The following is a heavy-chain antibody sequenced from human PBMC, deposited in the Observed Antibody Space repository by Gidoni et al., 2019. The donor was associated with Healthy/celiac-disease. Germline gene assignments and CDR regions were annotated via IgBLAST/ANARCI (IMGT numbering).Heavy chain of an antibody. CDR2: ISYDGSNK. V-gene: IGHV3-30*18. Sequence: QVQLVESGGGVVQPGRSLRLSCAASGFTFRRYGMPWVRQAPGKGLEWVAVISYDGSNKYYADSVKGRFTISRDNSKNTLYLQMNSLRAEDTAVYYCAKSRLYCSGGSCYSYYFDYWGQGTLVTVSS. J-gene: IGHJ4*02. D-gene: IGHD2-15*01. CDR3: AKSRLYCSGGSCYSYYFDY. CDR1: GFTFRRYG.